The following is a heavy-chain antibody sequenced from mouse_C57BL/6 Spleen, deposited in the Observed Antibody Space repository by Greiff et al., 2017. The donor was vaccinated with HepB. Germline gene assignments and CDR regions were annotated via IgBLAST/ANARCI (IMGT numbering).Heavy chain of an antibody. Sequence: QVQLQQSGAELAKPGASVKLSCKASGYTFTSYWMHWVKQRPGQGLEWIGYINPSSGYTKYNQKFKDKATLTADKSSSTAYMQLSSLTYEDSAVYYCARRVVSYGYDDGYFDYWGQGTTLTVSS. D-gene: IGHD2-2*01. CDR1: GYTFTSYW. CDR3: ARRVVSYGYDDGYFDY. J-gene: IGHJ2*01. CDR2: INPSSGYT. V-gene: IGHV1-7*01.